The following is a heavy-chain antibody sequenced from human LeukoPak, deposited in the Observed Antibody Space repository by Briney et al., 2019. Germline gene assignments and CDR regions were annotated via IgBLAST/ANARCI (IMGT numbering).Heavy chain of an antibody. J-gene: IGHJ3*02. CDR2: ISGDGRNT. V-gene: IGHV3-43*02. CDR3: VKDDFCPECGFDI. D-gene: IGHD3-3*01. CDR1: GFKFDGYA. Sequence: GALRLSCAASGFKFDGYAMHWVRQPPGKGLECVSLISGDGRNTYYADSVKGRFTISRDNSKNSLYLQMKSLRTEDTALYYCVKDDFCPECGFDIWGQGTMVTASS.